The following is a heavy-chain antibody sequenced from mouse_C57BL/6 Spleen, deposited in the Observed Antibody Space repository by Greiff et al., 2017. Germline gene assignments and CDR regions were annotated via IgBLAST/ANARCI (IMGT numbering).Heavy chain of an antibody. V-gene: IGHV2-2*01. CDR1: GFSLTSYG. CDR2: IWSGGST. J-gene: IGHJ4*01. CDR3: ARINWAYAMDY. Sequence: QVQLKQSGPGLVQPSQSLSITCTVSGFSLTSYGVHWVRQSPGKGLEWLGVIWSGGSTDYNAAFISRLSISKDNSKSQVFVKMNSLQADDTAIYYCARINWAYAMDYWGQGTSVTVSS. D-gene: IGHD4-1*01.